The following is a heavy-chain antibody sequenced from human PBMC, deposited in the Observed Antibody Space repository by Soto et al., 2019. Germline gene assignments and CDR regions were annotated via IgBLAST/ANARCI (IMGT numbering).Heavy chain of an antibody. V-gene: IGHV4-30-4*01. CDR1: GGSISSGDYY. CDR3: ARVVQMATTERFDP. D-gene: IGHD1-1*01. J-gene: IGHJ5*02. CDR2: IYYSGST. Sequence: SETLSLTCTVSGGSISSGDYYWGWIRQRPGKDLEWIGYIYYSGSTYYNPSLKSRVTISVDTSKNQFSLKPSTVAAADTAVYYCARVVQMATTERFDPWGQGTLVTVSS.